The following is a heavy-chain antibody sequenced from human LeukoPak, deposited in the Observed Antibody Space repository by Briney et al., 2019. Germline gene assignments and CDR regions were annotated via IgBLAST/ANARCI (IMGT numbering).Heavy chain of an antibody. CDR3: ARVPLAARGAVYFYYMDV. J-gene: IGHJ6*03. D-gene: IGHD6-6*01. Sequence: SETLSLTCAVSGNSISNTYYWGWIRQPPGKELEWIGSIYNSGSTHYNPSLKSRVTISIDTSKNQFSLKLSSVTAADTAAYYCARVPLAARGAVYFYYMDVWGKGTTVTVSS. CDR1: GNSISNTYY. V-gene: IGHV4-38-2*01. CDR2: IYNSGST.